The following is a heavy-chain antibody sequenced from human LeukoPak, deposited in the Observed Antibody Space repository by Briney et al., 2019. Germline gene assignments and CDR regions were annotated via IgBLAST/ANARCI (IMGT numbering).Heavy chain of an antibody. CDR2: IIYSGNT. J-gene: IGHJ4*02. D-gene: IGHD3-16*01. Sequence: SETLSLTCTASSGSISSTSYYWGWIRQPPGRGLEWIGGIIYSGNTYYNPSLKSRVTISVDTTKNQFSLKLTSVTAADTAVYYCARQRRLELPDYWGQGTLVTVSS. V-gene: IGHV4-39*01. CDR1: SGSISSTSYY. CDR3: ARQRRLELPDY.